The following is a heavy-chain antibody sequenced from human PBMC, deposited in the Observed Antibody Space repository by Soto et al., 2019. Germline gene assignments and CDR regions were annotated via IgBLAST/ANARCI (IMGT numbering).Heavy chain of an antibody. CDR3: ARRLTASVTAMGY. Sequence: QVQLVESGGGVVQPGRSLRLSCSASGFTFSDYALHWVRQAPGKGLEWVAVISDDGINKYIADSVKGRFIISRDNSKNTVFLQMSSLGPEDTAIYYCARRLTASVTAMGYRGQGTLVTVSS. D-gene: IGHD2-21*02. CDR2: ISDDGINK. CDR1: GFTFSDYA. V-gene: IGHV3-30-3*01. J-gene: IGHJ1*01.